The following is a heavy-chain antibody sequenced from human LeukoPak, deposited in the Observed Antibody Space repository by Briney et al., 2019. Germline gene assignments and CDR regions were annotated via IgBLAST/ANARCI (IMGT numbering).Heavy chain of an antibody. V-gene: IGHV1-18*01. CDR1: GYTFTSYG. D-gene: IGHD6-19*01. Sequence: ASVKVSCKASGYTFTSYGISWVRQAPGQGLEWMGWISAYNGNTNYAQKLQGRVTMTTDTSTSTAYMELRNLRSDDTAVYYCARKVYSSGWYDRDYWGQGTLVTVSS. J-gene: IGHJ4*02. CDR3: ARKVYSSGWYDRDY. CDR2: ISAYNGNT.